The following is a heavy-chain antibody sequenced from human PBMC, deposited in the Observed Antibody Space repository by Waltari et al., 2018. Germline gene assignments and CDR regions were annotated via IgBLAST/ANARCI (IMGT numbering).Heavy chain of an antibody. CDR3: AREGPEGLDY. Sequence: QVQLVQSGAEVKKPGGSMKVSCKASGYIFTGYYMHWVRQAPGQGLEWMGRINPNSGATNYTQKFQGRVTMTRDKSISTAYMELSRLRSDDTAVYYCAREGPEGLDYGGQGTLVTVSS. V-gene: IGHV1-2*06. CDR2: INPNSGAT. CDR1: GYIFTGYY. J-gene: IGHJ4*02.